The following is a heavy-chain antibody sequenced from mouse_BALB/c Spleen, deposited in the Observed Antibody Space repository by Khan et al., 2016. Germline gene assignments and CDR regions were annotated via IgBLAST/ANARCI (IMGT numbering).Heavy chain of an antibody. D-gene: IGHD2-1*01. V-gene: IGHV11-2*02. J-gene: IGHJ1*01. CDR2: INSDGSAI. Sequence: EVQLLDTGGGLVQPGGSRGLSCEGSGFTFSGFWMSWVRQTPGKTLEWIGDINSDGSAINYAPSIKDRFTIFRDNDKSTLYLQMSNVRSEDTATYFCIRYGNYEYFDVWGAGTTVTVSS. CDR1: GFTFSGFW. CDR3: IRYGNYEYFDV.